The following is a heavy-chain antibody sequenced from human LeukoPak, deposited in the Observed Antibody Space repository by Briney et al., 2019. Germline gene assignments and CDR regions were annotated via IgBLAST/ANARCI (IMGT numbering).Heavy chain of an antibody. CDR3: ARAGEVYNSGSYLEY. J-gene: IGHJ4*02. CDR1: GGTFSSCA. CDR2: IIPIFGTA. D-gene: IGHD6-19*01. V-gene: IGHV1-69*06. Sequence: SVKVSCKASGGTFSSCAISWVRQAPGQGLEWMGGIIPIFGTANYAQKFQGRVTITADKSTSTAYMELSSLRSEDTAVYYCARAGEVYNSGSYLEYWGQGTLVTVSS.